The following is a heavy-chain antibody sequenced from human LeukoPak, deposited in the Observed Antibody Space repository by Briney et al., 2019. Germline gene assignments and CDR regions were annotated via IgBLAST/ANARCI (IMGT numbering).Heavy chain of an antibody. J-gene: IGHJ6*03. CDR2: IYYNGST. CDR3: AGSYTYYYYYYMNV. D-gene: IGHD2-2*02. V-gene: IGHV4-39*07. CDR1: GGSISSSSYY. Sequence: SETLSLTCTVSGGSISSSSYYCGWIRQPPGKGLEWIGSIYYNGSTYYNPSFKSRVTISVDTSKNQFSLRLSSVTAADTAVYYCAGSYTYYYYYYMNVWGKGTTVTISS.